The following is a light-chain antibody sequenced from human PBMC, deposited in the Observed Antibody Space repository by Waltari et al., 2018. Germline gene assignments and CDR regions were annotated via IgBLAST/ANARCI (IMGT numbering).Light chain of an antibody. J-gene: IGLJ2*01. CDR1: NIGSKS. V-gene: IGLV3-21*02. Sequence: SYVLTQPPSVSVAPGPTARVTVGGNNIGSKSVTWYQQRPGQAPILVLYDDSDRPSGIPDRFSGSNSGNTATLTISRVEAGDEADYYCQVWDGSTDVVFGGGTKLTVL. CDR3: QVWDGSTDVV. CDR2: DDS.